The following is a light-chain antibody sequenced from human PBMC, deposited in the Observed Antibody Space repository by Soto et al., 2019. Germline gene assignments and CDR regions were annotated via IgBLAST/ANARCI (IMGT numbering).Light chain of an antibody. V-gene: IGLV2-14*01. CDR2: EVS. J-gene: IGLJ1*01. Sequence: QSVLAQPASVSGSPGQSLTNSCTGTSIDIAPYNYVSWYQQHPGKAPKLIIYEVSYRPSGISNRFSGSKSGNTASLTISGLQAEDEADYYCSSYTSSTNYVFGTGTKVTVL. CDR1: SIDIAPYNY. CDR3: SSYTSSTNYV.